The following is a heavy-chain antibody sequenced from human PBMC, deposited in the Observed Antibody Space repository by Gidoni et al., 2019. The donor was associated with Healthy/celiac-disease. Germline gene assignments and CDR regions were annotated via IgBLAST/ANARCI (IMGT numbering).Heavy chain of an antibody. CDR1: GFTFDDYN. CDR2: ISWDGGST. Sequence: EVQLVESGGVVVQPGGSLVLCCAASGFTFDDYNMHWVRQAPGKGLEWVSLISWDGGSTYYADSVKGRFTISRDNSKNSLYLQMNSLRTEDTALYYCAKDGPARYDSSGYLFDYWGQGTLVTVSS. CDR3: AKDGPARYDSSGYLFDY. D-gene: IGHD3-22*01. V-gene: IGHV3-43*01. J-gene: IGHJ4*02.